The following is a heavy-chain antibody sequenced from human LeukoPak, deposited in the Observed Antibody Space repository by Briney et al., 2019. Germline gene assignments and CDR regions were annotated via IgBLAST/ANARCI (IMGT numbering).Heavy chain of an antibody. CDR3: ASSAGRQRGYSHEIDY. V-gene: IGHV1-69*04. CDR1: GGTFSSYA. CDR2: IIPILGIA. D-gene: IGHD5-18*01. Sequence: SVKVSCKASGGTFSSYAISWVRQAPGQGLEWMGRIIPILGIANYAQKFQGRVTITADKSTSTAYMELSSLRSEDTAVYYCASSAGRQRGYSHEIDYWGQGTLVTVSS. J-gene: IGHJ4*02.